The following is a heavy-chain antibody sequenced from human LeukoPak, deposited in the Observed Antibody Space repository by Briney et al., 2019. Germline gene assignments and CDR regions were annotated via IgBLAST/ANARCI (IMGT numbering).Heavy chain of an antibody. Sequence: GGSLGLSRAASRFTFAIHAMTWGRQAPGKGLEWVSAISGSGASTHYADSLKGQFTIARDNSKNTLFLHMNSLRAEDTAIYYCAKDSYASGRPLHTFDVWGQGTVVTVSS. CDR2: ISGSGAST. V-gene: IGHV3-23*01. J-gene: IGHJ3*01. D-gene: IGHD3-10*01. CDR3: AKDSYASGRPLHTFDV. CDR1: RFTFAIHA.